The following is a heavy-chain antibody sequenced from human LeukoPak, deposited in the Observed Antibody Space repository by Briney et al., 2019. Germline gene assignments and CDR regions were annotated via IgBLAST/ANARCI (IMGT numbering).Heavy chain of an antibody. CDR2: INPNNGGT. CDR3: ARDLGMYCSGGTCYYEGDFDY. CDR1: GYSFTDHY. J-gene: IGHJ4*02. Sequence: ASVTVSCKASGYSFTDHYIHWVRQAPGQGLEWMGWINPNNGGTKYAQKFQVRVTMTRDTSMSTAYMELSRLAPDDTAVYYCARDLGMYCSGGTCYYEGDFDYWGQGTLVTVSS. V-gene: IGHV1-2*02. D-gene: IGHD2-15*01.